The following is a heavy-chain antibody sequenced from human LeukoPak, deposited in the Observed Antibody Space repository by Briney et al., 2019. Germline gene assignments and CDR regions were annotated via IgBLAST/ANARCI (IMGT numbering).Heavy chain of an antibody. Sequence: GESLKISCKGSGYSFTSYWIGWVRQMPGKGLEWMGIIYPGDSDTRYSPSFQGQVTISADKSISTAYLQWSSLKASDTAMYYCARLHDPYYDFWSGYYPAGFDYWGQGTLVTVSS. D-gene: IGHD3-3*01. CDR1: GYSFTSYW. J-gene: IGHJ4*02. V-gene: IGHV5-51*01. CDR2: IYPGDSDT. CDR3: ARLHDPYYDFWSGYYPAGFDY.